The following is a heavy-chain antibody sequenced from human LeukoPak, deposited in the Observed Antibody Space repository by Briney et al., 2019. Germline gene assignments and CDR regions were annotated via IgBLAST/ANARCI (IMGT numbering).Heavy chain of an antibody. J-gene: IGHJ4*02. CDR3: ARHGPYYDFWSGYYAGGLTFDY. CDR1: GYSISSGYY. V-gene: IGHV4-38-2*01. D-gene: IGHD3-3*01. Sequence: SETLSLTCAVSGYSISSGYYWGWTRQPPGKGLEWIGSIYHSGSTYYNPSLKSRVTISVDTSKNQFSLKLSSVTAADTAVYYCARHGPYYDFWSGYYAGGLTFDYWGQGTLVTVSS. CDR2: IYHSGST.